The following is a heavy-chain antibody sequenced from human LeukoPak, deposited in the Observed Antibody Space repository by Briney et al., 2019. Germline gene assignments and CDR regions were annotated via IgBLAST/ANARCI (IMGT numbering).Heavy chain of an antibody. V-gene: IGHV1-69*13. CDR1: GGTFSSYA. J-gene: IGHJ6*03. CDR3: ARLTYDTSVYYYYYFYMDV. CDR2: IIPIFGTA. Sequence: SVKVSCKASGGTFSSYAISWVRQAPGQGLEWMGGIIPIFGTANYAQKFQGRVTITADESTSTAYMELSSLRSDDTAVYYCARLTYDTSVYYYYYFYMDVWGKGTTVTISS. D-gene: IGHD3-22*01.